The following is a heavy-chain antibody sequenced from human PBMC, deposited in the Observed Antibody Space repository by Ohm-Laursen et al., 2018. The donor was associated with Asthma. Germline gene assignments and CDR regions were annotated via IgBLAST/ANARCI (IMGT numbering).Heavy chain of an antibody. Sequence: TLSLTCTVSGGSISSGHYYWTWIRQHPGKGLEWIGNIHYSGSNIYNPSLESRLSISVDTSKNQFSLNLSSVTAADTALYYCARDGRLRGSFDYWGQGTLVTVSS. CDR2: IHYSGSN. D-gene: IGHD3-10*01. V-gene: IGHV4-31*03. CDR3: ARDGRLRGSFDY. CDR1: GGSISSGHYY. J-gene: IGHJ4*02.